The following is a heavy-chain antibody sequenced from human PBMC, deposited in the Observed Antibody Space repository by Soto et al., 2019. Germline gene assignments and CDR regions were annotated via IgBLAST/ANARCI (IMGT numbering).Heavy chain of an antibody. D-gene: IGHD3-10*01. Sequence: PGGSLRLSCAASGFRFSDHYMTWIRQAPGKGLEWVSKISGGGTTIYHADSVKGRFTVSRDNAKNSVYLQMNSLRAEDTAVYYCASDPYYYASGFWGQGTLVTVSS. CDR1: GFRFSDHY. V-gene: IGHV3-11*01. CDR3: ASDPYYYASGF. CDR2: ISGGGTTI. J-gene: IGHJ4*02.